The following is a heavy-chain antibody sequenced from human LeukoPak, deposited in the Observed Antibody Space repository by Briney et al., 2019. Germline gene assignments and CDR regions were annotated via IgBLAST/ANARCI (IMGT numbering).Heavy chain of an antibody. D-gene: IGHD3-10*01. CDR1: GFTFSSYA. Sequence: PGGSLRLSCAASGFTFSSYAMSWVRQAPGKGLEWVSAISGSGGSTYYADSVKGRFTISRDNSKNTLYLQMNSLRAEDTAVYYCAKDQRFGGSGSYSGYWGQGTLVTVSS. CDR2: ISGSGGST. V-gene: IGHV3-23*01. J-gene: IGHJ4*02. CDR3: AKDQRFGGSGSYSGY.